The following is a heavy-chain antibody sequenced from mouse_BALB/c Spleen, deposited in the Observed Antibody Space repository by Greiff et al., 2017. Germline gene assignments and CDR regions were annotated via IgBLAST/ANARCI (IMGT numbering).Heavy chain of an antibody. CDR2: ISYDGSN. CDR3: ARNHGYDDFDY. V-gene: IGHV3-6*02. Sequence: EVQLQESGPGLVKPSQSLSLTCTVTGYSITSDYAWNWIRQFPGNKLEWMGYISYDGSNNYNPSLKNRISITRDTSKNQFFLKLNSVTTEDTATYYCARNHGYDDFDYWGQGTTLTVSS. CDR1: GYSITSDYA. J-gene: IGHJ2*01. D-gene: IGHD2-2*01.